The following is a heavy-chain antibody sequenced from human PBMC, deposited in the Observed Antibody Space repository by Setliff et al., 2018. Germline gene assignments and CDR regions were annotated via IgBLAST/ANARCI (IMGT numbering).Heavy chain of an antibody. D-gene: IGHD3-10*01. J-gene: IGHJ4*02. Sequence: PSETLSLTCAVSGYSISSGYYWGWIRQPPGKGLEWIGSIYHSGSTYYNPSLKSRVTISVDTSKNQFSLKLSSVTAADTAVYYCAGGSLHRLDYWGQGTLVTVPQ. V-gene: IGHV4-38-2*01. CDR1: GYSISSGYY. CDR2: IYHSGST. CDR3: AGGSLHRLDY.